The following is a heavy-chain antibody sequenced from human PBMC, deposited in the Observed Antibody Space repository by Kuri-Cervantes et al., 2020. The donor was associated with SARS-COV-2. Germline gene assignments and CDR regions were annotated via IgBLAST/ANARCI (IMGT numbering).Heavy chain of an antibody. J-gene: IGHJ1*01. CDR3: TTDYVQDYYDSSGYSEYFQH. V-gene: IGHV3-64*04. D-gene: IGHD3-22*01. CDR1: GFTFSSYA. CDR2: ISSNGGST. Sequence: GGSLRLSCSASGFTFSSYAMHWVRQAPGKGLEYVSAISSNGGSTYYADSVKGRFTISRDDSKNTLYLQMNSLKTEDTAVYYCTTDYVQDYYDSSGYSEYFQHWGQGTLVTVSS.